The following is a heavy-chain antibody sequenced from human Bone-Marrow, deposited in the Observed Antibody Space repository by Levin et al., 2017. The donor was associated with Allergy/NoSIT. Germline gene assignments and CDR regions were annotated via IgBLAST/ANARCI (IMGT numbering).Heavy chain of an antibody. Sequence: SETLSLTCAISGDSVSSNSAAWNWIRQSPSRGLEWLGRTFYRTKWYTDYAVSVKGRISIKSDTFRNQFSLQLNSVTPEDTAVYYCAREDPSGNYYNWFDPWGQGTLVTVSS. CDR3: AREDPSGNYYNWFDP. V-gene: IGHV6-1*01. CDR1: GDSVSSNSAA. D-gene: IGHD1-26*01. J-gene: IGHJ5*02. CDR2: TFYRTKWYT.